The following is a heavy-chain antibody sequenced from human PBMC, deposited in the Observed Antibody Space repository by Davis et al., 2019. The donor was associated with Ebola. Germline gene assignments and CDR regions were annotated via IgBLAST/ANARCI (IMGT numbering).Heavy chain of an antibody. CDR2: ISGSGGST. D-gene: IGHD1-7*01. CDR1: GFTFSSYA. J-gene: IGHJ4*02. V-gene: IGHV3-23*01. CDR3: AKGGPKYNWNYLIRHFDY. Sequence: GESLKISCAASGFTFSSYAMSWVRQAPGKGLEWVSAISGSGGSTYYADSVKGRFTISRDNSKNTLYLQMNSLRAEDTAVYYCAKGGPKYNWNYLIRHFDYWGQGTLVTVSS.